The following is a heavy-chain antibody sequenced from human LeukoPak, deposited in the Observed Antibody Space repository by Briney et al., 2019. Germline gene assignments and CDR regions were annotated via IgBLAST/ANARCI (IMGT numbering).Heavy chain of an antibody. CDR3: AKVDSRQSRSAFDI. V-gene: IGHV3-23*01. CDR1: GFIFTNYA. Sequence: GSLRLSCAASGFIFTNYAMTWVRQAPGQGLEWVSGITGSGGNTYYADSVKGRFTTSRDNSKNTLYLQMDGLRVEDTAVYYCAKVDSRQSRSAFDIWGQGTLVTVSS. J-gene: IGHJ3*02. CDR2: ITGSGGNT.